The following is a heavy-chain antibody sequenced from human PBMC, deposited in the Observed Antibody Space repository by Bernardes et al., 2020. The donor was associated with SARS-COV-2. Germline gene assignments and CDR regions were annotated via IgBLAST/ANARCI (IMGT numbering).Heavy chain of an antibody. D-gene: IGHD2-2*01. CDR1: GGSFSGYY. CDR2: INHSGST. V-gene: IGHV4-34*01. J-gene: IGHJ4*02. CDR3: ARDNCSSTSCRQIDY. Sequence: SETLSLTCAVYGGSFSGYYWSWIRQPPGKGLEWIGEINHSGSTNYNPSLKSRVTISVDTSKNQFSLKLSSVTAADTAVYYCARDNCSSTSCRQIDYWGQGTLVTVSS.